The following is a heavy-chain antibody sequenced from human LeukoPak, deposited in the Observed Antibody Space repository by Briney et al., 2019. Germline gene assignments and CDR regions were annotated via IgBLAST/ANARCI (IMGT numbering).Heavy chain of an antibody. V-gene: IGHV3-43D*03. CDR3: QGAFDF. CDR1: GLTFSSYG. CDR2: ISWDGGTT. Sequence: GGTLRLSCAASGLTFSSYGMSWVRQAPGKGLDWVSLISWDGGTTYYADSVKGRFTISRDNSKNSLYLQMHSLRVEDTALYYCQGAFDFWGQGTMVTVSS. J-gene: IGHJ3*01.